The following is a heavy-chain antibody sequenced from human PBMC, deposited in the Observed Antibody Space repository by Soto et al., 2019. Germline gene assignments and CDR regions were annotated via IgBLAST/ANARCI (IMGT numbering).Heavy chain of an antibody. V-gene: IGHV1-18*01. CDR1: GYTFGNYG. Sequence: QVQLVQSGAEVKKPGASVKVSCRASGYTFGNYGITWVRQAPGQGLEWMGWISASNGYTNYAQNLQGRVTMTTDTSTSTAYMERRSLRSDDTAVYYCARNTTPVTQIPFDYGGQGTLVTVSS. CDR3: ARNTTPVTQIPFDY. J-gene: IGHJ4*02. CDR2: ISASNGYT. D-gene: IGHD4-17*01.